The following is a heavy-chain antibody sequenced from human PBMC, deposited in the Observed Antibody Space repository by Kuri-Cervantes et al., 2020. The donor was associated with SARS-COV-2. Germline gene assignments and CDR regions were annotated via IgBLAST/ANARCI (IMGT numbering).Heavy chain of an antibody. CDR3: ARVVTISGYGDYYYYYGMDV. V-gene: IGHV4-59*01. CDR2: IYYSGST. CDR1: GGSISSYY. J-gene: IGHJ6*02. Sequence: GSLRLSCTVSGGSISSYYWSWIRQPPGKGLEWIGYIYYSGSTNYNPSLKSRVTISVDTSMNQFSLKLSSVTAADTAMYYCARVVTISGYGDYYYYYGMDVWGQGTTVTVSS. D-gene: IGHD5-12*01.